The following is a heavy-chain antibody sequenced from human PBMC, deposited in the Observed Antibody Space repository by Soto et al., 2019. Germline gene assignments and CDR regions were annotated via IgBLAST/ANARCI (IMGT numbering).Heavy chain of an antibody. CDR3: AVAVAGPTAIGY. D-gene: IGHD6-19*01. CDR2: INRDVSST. V-gene: IGHV3-74*01. Sequence: EVQLVESGGGLVQPGGSLRLSCAASGFTFSSYWMHWVRQAPGKGLVWVSRINRDVSSTSYAYSVKGRFTISSDNAKNTLYLQMNSLRAEDTAVYYCAVAVAGPTAIGYWGQGTLVTVSS. CDR1: GFTFSSYW. J-gene: IGHJ4*02.